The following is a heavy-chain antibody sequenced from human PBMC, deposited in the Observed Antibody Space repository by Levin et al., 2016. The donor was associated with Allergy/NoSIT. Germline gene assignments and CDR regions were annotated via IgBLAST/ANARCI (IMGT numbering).Heavy chain of an antibody. CDR1: GFSFSSYG. CDR3: AKAGDYDNSGFGDFEF. J-gene: IGHJ4*02. Sequence: GGSLRLSCAASGFSFSSYGMHWVRQAPGKGLEWVAVISYDGSNKYYADSVKGRFTISRDNSKNTLYLQMNSLRAEDTAVYYCAKAGDYDNSGFGDFEFWGQGTLVTVSS. D-gene: IGHD3-22*01. CDR2: ISYDGSNK. V-gene: IGHV3-30*18.